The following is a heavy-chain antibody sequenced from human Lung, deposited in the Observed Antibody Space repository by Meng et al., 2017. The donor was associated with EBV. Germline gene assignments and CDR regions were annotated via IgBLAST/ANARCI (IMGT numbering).Heavy chain of an antibody. J-gene: IGHJ4*02. CDR3: AKDAGRRYYDSIGYCDD. D-gene: IGHD3-22*01. CDR2: ISYDGSNK. CDR1: GFTFTDYG. V-gene: IGHV3-30*18. Sequence: QIQLVESGGGLVKPGGSLRLSCAAAGFTFTDYGMHWVRQAPGKGLEWVAVISYDGSNKYYVDSVKGRFTISRDNTKNTMYLQMDSLRAEDTAVYYCAKDAGRRYYDSIGYCDDWEQGTLGTVYS.